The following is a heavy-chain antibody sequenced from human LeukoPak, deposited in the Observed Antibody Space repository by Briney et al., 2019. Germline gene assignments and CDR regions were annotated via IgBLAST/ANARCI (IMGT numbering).Heavy chain of an antibody. CDR2: IYYSGSS. CDR1: GGSITGYY. CDR3: ARVFGGGRGGWFDP. J-gene: IGHJ5*02. Sequence: SETPSLTCTVSGGSITGYYWTWIRQPPGKGLEWIGYIYYSGSSNYNPSLKSRVTISIHTSKNQFSLNLSSVTAADTAVYYCARVFGGGRGGWFDPWGQGTLVTVSS. V-gene: IGHV4-59*01. D-gene: IGHD3-16*01.